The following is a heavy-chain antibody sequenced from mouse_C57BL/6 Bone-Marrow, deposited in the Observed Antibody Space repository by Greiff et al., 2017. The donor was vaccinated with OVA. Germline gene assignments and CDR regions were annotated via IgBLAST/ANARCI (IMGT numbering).Heavy chain of an antibody. CDR1: GYTFTSYW. D-gene: IGHD6-1*01. J-gene: IGHJ3*01. Sequence: QVQLQQPGAELVRPGTSVKLSCKASGYTFTSYWMHWVKQRPGQGLEWIGVIDPSDSYTNYNQKFKGKATLTVDTSSSTAYMQLSSLTSEDSAVYYCARGGYSLSWFAYWGQGTLVTVSA. V-gene: IGHV1-59*01. CDR3: ARGGYSLSWFAY. CDR2: IDPSDSYT.